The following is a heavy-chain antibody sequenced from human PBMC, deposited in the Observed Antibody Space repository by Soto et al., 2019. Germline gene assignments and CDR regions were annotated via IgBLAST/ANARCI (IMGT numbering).Heavy chain of an antibody. CDR3: AREQPGRDV. CDR1: GFTFSSYS. Sequence: VSLRLSCAASGFTFSSYSMNCVRQALRNGLKWVSSISSSSSYIYYADSVKGRFTISRDNAKVSLYLQMNSLRAEDAAVYYCAREQPGRDVWGQGTTVTGSS. CDR2: ISSSSSYI. D-gene: IGHD1-1*01. J-gene: IGHJ6*02. V-gene: IGHV3-21*01.